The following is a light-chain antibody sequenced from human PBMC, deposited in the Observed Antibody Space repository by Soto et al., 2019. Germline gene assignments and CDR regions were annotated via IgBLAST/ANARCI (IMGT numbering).Light chain of an antibody. CDR1: SSDVGGYNF. CDR3: SSYTLRNTLVL. Sequence: QSALTQPASGSGAPGQSITISCTGTSSDVGGYNFVSWYQQHPGKAPRLSIYEVSSRPSGVSYRFSGSKSGNTASLTISGLQAEDEADYYCSSYTLRNTLVLFGGGTTLTVL. J-gene: IGLJ3*02. V-gene: IGLV2-14*01. CDR2: EVS.